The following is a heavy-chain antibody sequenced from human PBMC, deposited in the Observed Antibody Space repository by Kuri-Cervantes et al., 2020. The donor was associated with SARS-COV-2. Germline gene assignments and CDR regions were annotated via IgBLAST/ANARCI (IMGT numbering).Heavy chain of an antibody. D-gene: IGHD2-2*02. V-gene: IGHV3-21*01. CDR2: ISSSSSYI. Sequence: LSLTCAASGFTFSSYAMSWVRQAPGKGLEWVSSISSSSSYIYYADSVKGRFTISGDNAKNSLYLQMNSLRDEDTAVYYCARDLGKLGYCSSTSCHTWGQGTLVTVS. CDR3: ARDLGKLGYCSSTSCHT. J-gene: IGHJ5*02. CDR1: GFTFSSYA.